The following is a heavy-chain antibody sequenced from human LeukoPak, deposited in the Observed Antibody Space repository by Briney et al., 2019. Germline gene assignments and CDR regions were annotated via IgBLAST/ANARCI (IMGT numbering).Heavy chain of an antibody. CDR2: IIPIFGTA. J-gene: IGHJ4*02. CDR3: ARLSTVTTSFDY. CDR1: GGTFSSYA. Sequence: SVKVSCKASGGTFSSYAISWVRQAPGQGLEWMGGIIPIFGTANYAQKFQGRVTITADESTSTAYMELSSLGSEDTAVYYCARLSTVTTSFDYWGQGTLVTVSS. V-gene: IGHV1-69*13. D-gene: IGHD4-17*01.